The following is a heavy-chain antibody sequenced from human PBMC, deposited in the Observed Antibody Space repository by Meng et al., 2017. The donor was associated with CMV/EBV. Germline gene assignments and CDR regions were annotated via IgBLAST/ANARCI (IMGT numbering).Heavy chain of an antibody. CDR3: ARAHYAPGYCSSTSCYKRWGMDV. V-gene: IGHV1-69*05. CDR2: IIPIFGTA. CDR1: GGTFSSYA. J-gene: IGHJ6*02. Sequence: SVKVSCKASGGTFSSYAISWVRQAPGQGLEWRGGIIPIFGTANYAQKFQGRVTITTDEATSTAYMELSSLRSEDTAVYYCARAHYAPGYCSSTSCYKRWGMDVWGQGTTVTVSS. D-gene: IGHD2-2*02.